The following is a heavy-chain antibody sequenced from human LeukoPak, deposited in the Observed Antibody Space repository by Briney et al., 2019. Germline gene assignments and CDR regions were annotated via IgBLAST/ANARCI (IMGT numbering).Heavy chain of an antibody. CDR1: GFTFSNYW. Sequence: EGSLRLFCAASGFTFSNYWMHWVRQAPGKGLVLVSRINGDGSSTSYADSVKGRFTISRDNAKNTLYLQMNSLRADDTAVYYCARDPTPLAGTSRVDYWGQGTLVTVSS. D-gene: IGHD6-19*01. CDR3: ARDPTPLAGTSRVDY. CDR2: INGDGSST. V-gene: IGHV3-74*01. J-gene: IGHJ4*02.